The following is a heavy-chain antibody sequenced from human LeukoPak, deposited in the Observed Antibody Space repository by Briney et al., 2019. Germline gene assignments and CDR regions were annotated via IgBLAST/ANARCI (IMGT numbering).Heavy chain of an antibody. CDR1: GFTFSSYA. CDR3: TKDPNGDYVGAFDF. V-gene: IGHV3-23*01. CDR2: IRGSGSGT. D-gene: IGHD4-17*01. Sequence: GGSLRLSCAASGFTFSSYAMTWVRQAPGKGLEWVSSIRGSGSGTDYADSVEGRFTISRDNSKNTLYLQMNRLRAEDTAVYYCTKDPNGDYVGAFDFWGQGTLVTVSS. J-gene: IGHJ3*01.